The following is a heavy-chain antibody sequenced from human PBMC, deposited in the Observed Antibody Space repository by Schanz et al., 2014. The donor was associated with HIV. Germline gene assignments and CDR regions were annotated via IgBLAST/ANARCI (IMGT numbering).Heavy chain of an antibody. D-gene: IGHD3-3*01. Sequence: QVQLVESGGGVVQPGRSLRLSCTASGFTFSNYGMHWVRQAPGKGLEWVAAIWYDGSNKFYADSVKGRFTISRDNSKNTLYLQMNNLRAEDTAVYGCARQGVRFSFWLDYWGQGTPVTVS. V-gene: IGHV3-33*01. J-gene: IGHJ4*02. CDR3: ARQGVRFSFWLDY. CDR2: IWYDGSNK. CDR1: GFTFSNYG.